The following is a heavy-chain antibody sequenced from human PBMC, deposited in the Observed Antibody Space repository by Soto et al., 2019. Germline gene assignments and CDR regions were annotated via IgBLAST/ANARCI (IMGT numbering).Heavy chain of an antibody. CDR1: GFSFSTYW. D-gene: IGHD6-19*01. Sequence: HPGGSLRLSCAASGFSFSTYWMTWVRQAPGKGLEWVANINQDGREIYYLDSVKGRFTISRDNAKNSLYLQMNSLRAEDTAMYYCARAIAVADSVWGKGTTVTVSS. CDR3: ARAIAVADSV. CDR2: INQDGREI. J-gene: IGHJ6*04. V-gene: IGHV3-7*01.